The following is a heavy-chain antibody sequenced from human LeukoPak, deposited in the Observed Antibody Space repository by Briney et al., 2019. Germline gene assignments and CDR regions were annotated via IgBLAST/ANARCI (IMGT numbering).Heavy chain of an antibody. D-gene: IGHD3-3*01. Sequence: ASVKVSCKASGYTSTSYYMHWVRQAPGQGLEWMGIINPSGGSTSYAQKFQGRVTMTRDMSTSTVYMELSSLRSEDTAVYYCARASRALEDHSITIFTLDYWGQGTLVTVSS. V-gene: IGHV1-46*01. CDR3: ARASRALEDHSITIFTLDY. CDR2: INPSGGST. CDR1: GYTSTSYY. J-gene: IGHJ4*02.